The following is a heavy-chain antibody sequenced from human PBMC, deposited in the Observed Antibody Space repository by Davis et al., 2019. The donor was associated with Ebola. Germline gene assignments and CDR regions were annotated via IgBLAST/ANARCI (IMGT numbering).Heavy chain of an antibody. CDR2: IYPYDSDT. CDR3: ARGLGYSGTYWVDP. D-gene: IGHD1-26*01. Sequence: GESLKISCKASGYTFTRYWIVWVRQMPGKGLEWMGIIYPYDSDTRYSPSFQGQVTISADKSISTAYLQWNHLKASDTAMYYCARGLGYSGTYWVDPWGQGTLVTVSP. V-gene: IGHV5-51*01. J-gene: IGHJ5*02. CDR1: GYTFTRYW.